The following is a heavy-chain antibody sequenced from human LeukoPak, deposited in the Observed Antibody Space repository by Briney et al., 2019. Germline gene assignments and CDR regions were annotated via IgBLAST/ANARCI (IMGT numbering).Heavy chain of an antibody. D-gene: IGHD4-11*01. J-gene: IGHJ4*02. CDR2: IISIFRTA. V-gene: IGHV1-69*05. Sequence: ASVKVSCKASGGTFSSYAISWVRQAPGQGLEWMGGIISIFRTANDAQQFQGRVTITTVESTSTAYMELSSLRSEDTAVFYCATADLRDGVTTVYWGQGTLVTVSS. CDR1: GGTFSSYA. CDR3: ATADLRDGVTTVY.